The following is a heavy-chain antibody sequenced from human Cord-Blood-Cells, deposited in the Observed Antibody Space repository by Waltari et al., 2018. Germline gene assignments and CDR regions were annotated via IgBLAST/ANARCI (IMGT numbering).Heavy chain of an antibody. Sequence: QVQLQQWGAGLLKPSETLSLTCAVYGGSFSGYYWSWIRQPPGRGLEWIGEINHSGSTNYNPSLRIRVTISVDTSNNHFSLKLSSVTAADTAVYYCARHGMAPNWFDPWGQGTLVTVSS. J-gene: IGHJ5*02. CDR2: INHSGST. V-gene: IGHV4-34*01. CDR1: GGSFSGYY. D-gene: IGHD1-26*01. CDR3: ARHGMAPNWFDP.